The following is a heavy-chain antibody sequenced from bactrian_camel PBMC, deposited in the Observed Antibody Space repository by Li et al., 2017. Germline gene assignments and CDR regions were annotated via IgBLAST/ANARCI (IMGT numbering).Heavy chain of an antibody. D-gene: IGHD3*01. CDR1: GYDFSMHC. Sequence: HVQLVESGGGSVQAGGSLRLSCVGSGYDFSMHCMGWFRQAPGKEPEKVAGIYTEDGSAFYTDFVKGRFTISQDNAKNTVDLQMNSLKPDDTAVYYCAATGQILSVAGCRTQGTQVTVS. V-gene: IGHV3S54*01. J-gene: IGHJ4*01. CDR2: IYTEDGSA.